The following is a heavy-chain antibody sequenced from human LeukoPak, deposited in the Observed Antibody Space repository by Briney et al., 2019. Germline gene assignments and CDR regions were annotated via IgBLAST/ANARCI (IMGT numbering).Heavy chain of an antibody. D-gene: IGHD3-22*01. CDR3: ARNYNYYDSSGYPAYFDY. CDR1: GFTVSSNY. J-gene: IGHJ4*02. Sequence: TGGSLRLSCAASGFTVSSNYMSWVRQAPGKGLEWVSVIYSGGSTYYADSVKGRFTISRDNSKNTLYLQMNSLRAEDTAVYYCARNYNYYDSSGYPAYFDYWGQGTLVTVSS. V-gene: IGHV3-53*01. CDR2: IYSGGST.